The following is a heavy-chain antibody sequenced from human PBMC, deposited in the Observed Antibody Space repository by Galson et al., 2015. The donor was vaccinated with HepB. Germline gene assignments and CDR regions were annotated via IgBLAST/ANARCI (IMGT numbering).Heavy chain of an antibody. CDR1: GYTFTSYG. CDR3: ARDSSKSKTTGYYYGMDV. D-gene: IGHD1-1*01. Sequence: SVKVSCKASGYTFTSYGISWVRQAPGQGLEWMGWISAYNGNTNYAQKLQGRVTMTTDTSTSTAYMELRSLRSDDTAVYYCARDSSKSKTTGYYYGMDVWGQGTTVTVSS. CDR2: ISAYNGNT. V-gene: IGHV1-18*01. J-gene: IGHJ6*02.